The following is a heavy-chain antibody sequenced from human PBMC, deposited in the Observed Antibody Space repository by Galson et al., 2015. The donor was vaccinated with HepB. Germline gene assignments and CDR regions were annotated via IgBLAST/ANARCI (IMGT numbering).Heavy chain of an antibody. CDR1: GLTFSSYS. V-gene: IGHV3-21*01. Sequence: SLRLSCAASGLTFSSYSMNWVRQAPGKGLEWVSSITSSSSDIYYADSVKGRFIISRDNAKNSLYMQMNSLSADDTAVYYCARCLSPMARGSIVILDGMDIWGQGTTVTVSS. J-gene: IGHJ6*02. CDR2: ITSSSSDI. CDR3: ARCLSPMARGSIVILDGMDI. D-gene: IGHD3-10*01.